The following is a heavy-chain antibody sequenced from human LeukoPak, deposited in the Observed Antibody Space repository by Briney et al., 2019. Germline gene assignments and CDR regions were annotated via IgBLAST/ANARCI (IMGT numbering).Heavy chain of an antibody. CDR1: GGSFSGYY. CDR2: INHSGST. V-gene: IGHV4-34*01. Sequence: SETLSLTCAVYGGSFSGYYWSWIRQPPGKGLEWIGEINHSGSTNYNPSLKSRVTISVDTSKNRFSLKLSSVTAADTAVYYCARLSVSLNAFDMWGQGTMVTVSS. CDR3: ARLSVSLNAFDM. J-gene: IGHJ3*02.